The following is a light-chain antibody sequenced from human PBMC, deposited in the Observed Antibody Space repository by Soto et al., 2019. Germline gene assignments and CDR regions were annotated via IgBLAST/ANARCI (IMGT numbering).Light chain of an antibody. Sequence: DIQMTQSPSSVSASIGDRVTITCRASQNIGTWLAWDQQKPGKATKYLIYGASNLLSGVPSRFIGSGCGTDFTLTISILQPEDFASYFCQQANHFPLTFGGGTRVDIK. V-gene: IGKV1-12*01. CDR2: GAS. CDR1: QNIGTW. CDR3: QQANHFPLT. J-gene: IGKJ4*01.